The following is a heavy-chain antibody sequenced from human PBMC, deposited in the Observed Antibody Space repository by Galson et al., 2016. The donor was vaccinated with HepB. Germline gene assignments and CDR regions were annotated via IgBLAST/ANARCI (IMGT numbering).Heavy chain of an antibody. V-gene: IGHV3-9*01. CDR3: GKGPLIAPDYWYFDL. D-gene: IGHD2-21*01. CDR1: GFTFDDYA. CDR2: ISWNSDSI. Sequence: SLRLSCAASGFTFDDYAMHWVRQAPGKGLEWVSSISWNSDSIGYADSVKGRFTISRDNAKNSLYLQMNSLRAEDTALYYCGKGPLIAPDYWYFDLWGRGTLVTVSS. J-gene: IGHJ2*01.